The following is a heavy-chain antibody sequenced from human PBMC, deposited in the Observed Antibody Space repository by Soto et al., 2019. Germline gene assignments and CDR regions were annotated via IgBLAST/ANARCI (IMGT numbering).Heavy chain of an antibody. CDR2: IGTSGNDI. CDR3: ATNPRFLEW. CDR1: GFTFSSFG. V-gene: IGHV3-48*03. Sequence: GGSLRLSCAVSGFTFSSFGMNWVRQAPGKGLEWVSYIGTSGNDIYYADSVKGRFTISRDNARNSLYLQMNSLRAEDTAVYYCATNPRFLEWWGQGTMVTVYS. D-gene: IGHD3-3*01. J-gene: IGHJ4*02.